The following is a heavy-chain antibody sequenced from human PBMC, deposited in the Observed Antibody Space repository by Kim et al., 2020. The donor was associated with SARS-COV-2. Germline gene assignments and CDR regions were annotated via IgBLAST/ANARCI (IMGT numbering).Heavy chain of an antibody. CDR2: VYPGDSYA. J-gene: IGHJ4*02. D-gene: IGHD5-12*01. CDR3: ARPGRVATSDYFDY. Sequence: GESLKISCRGSGYMFNTYWIAWVRQMPGKGLEWMGIVYPGDSYARYSPSFQGQVTISADKSISTAYLQWSSLRATDTAMYYCARPGRVATSDYFDYWGQGTLVTVSS. V-gene: IGHV5-51*01. CDR1: GYMFNTYW.